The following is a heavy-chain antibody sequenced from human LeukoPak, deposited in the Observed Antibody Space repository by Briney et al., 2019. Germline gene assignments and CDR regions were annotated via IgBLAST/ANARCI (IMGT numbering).Heavy chain of an antibody. CDR1: GFTFSSYA. CDR3: AARSNNWYVLDN. CDR2: ISGSGGST. V-gene: IGHV3-23*01. J-gene: IGHJ4*02. D-gene: IGHD6-13*01. Sequence: GGSLRLSCAASGFTFSSYAMSWVRQAPGKGLEWVSGISGSGGSTYYADSVKGRFTISRDNSKNTLYVQMNSLRAEDTAVYYCAARSNNWYVLDNWGQGTLVTVSS.